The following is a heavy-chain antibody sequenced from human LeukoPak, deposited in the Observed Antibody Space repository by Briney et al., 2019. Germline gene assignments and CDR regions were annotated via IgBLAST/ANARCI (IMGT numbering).Heavy chain of an antibody. CDR2: ISSSSSTI. CDR3: ARDSSAAAAHY. J-gene: IGHJ4*02. Sequence: GGSLRLSCAASGFTFSSYSMNWVRQAPGKGLEWVSYISSSSSTIYYADSVKGRFTISRDNAKNSLYLQMNSLRAEDTAVYYCARDSSAAAAHYWGQGTLVTVSS. V-gene: IGHV3-48*01. D-gene: IGHD6-13*01. CDR1: GFTFSSYS.